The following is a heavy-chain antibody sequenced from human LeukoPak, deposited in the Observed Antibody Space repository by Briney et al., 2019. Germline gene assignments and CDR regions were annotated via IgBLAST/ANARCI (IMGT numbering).Heavy chain of an antibody. CDR2: INHSGST. J-gene: IGHJ6*02. D-gene: IGHD3-9*01. CDR3: ARGYYDILTGYRYYYYGMDV. V-gene: IGHV4-34*01. Sequence: SETLSLTCAVYGGSFSGYYWSWIRQPPGKGLEWIGEINHSGSTNYNPSLKSRVTISVDTSKNQFSLQLSSVTAADTAVYYCARGYYDILTGYRYYYYGMDVWGQGTTVTVSS. CDR1: GGSFSGYY.